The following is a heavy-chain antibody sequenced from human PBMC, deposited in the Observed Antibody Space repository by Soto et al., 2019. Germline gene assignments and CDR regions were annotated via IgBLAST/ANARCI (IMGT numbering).Heavy chain of an antibody. D-gene: IGHD5-12*01. V-gene: IGHV3-15*01. CDR3: TTLYSGYDYVGY. CDR2: IRSKTDGGTT. CDR1: RFPFSNAW. Sequence: EVQLVESGGGLVQPGGSLRLSCAASRFPFSNAWMSWVRQAPGKGLEWVGRIRSKTDGGTTEYAAPVKGRFTISRDDSKNTLYLQMNSLKSEDTALYYCTTLYSGYDYVGYWGQGTLVTVSS. J-gene: IGHJ4*02.